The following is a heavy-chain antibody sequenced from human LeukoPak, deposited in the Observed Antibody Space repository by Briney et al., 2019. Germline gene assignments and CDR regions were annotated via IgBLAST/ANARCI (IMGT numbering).Heavy chain of an antibody. CDR1: GFTFSSYA. CDR3: ANGSGSYTYFQH. D-gene: IGHD3-10*01. Sequence: PGGSLRLSCAASGFTFSSYAMHWVRQAPGKGLEWVAVISYDGSNKYYADSVKGRFTISRDNSKNTLYLQMNSLRAEDTAVYYCANGSGSYTYFQHWGQGTLVTVPS. V-gene: IGHV3-30-3*01. J-gene: IGHJ1*01. CDR2: ISYDGSNK.